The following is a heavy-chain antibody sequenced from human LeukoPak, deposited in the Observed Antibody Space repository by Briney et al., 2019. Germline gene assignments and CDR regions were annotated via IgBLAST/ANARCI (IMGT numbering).Heavy chain of an antibody. V-gene: IGHV3-23*01. J-gene: IGHJ4*02. Sequence: GGSLRLSCAASGFTFSSYAMSWVRQAPGKGLEWVSAISGSGGSTYYADSVKGRFTISRDNSKNTLYLQMNSLRAEDTAVYYCARDAFGGWGSGYYHYILDYWGQGTLVTVSS. CDR2: ISGSGGST. CDR3: ARDAFGGWGSGYYHYILDY. D-gene: IGHD3-22*01. CDR1: GFTFSSYA.